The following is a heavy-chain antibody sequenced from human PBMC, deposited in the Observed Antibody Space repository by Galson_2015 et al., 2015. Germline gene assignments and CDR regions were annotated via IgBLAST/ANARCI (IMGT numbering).Heavy chain of an antibody. CDR3: AKDSYFDSSGYLGGSLDY. J-gene: IGHJ4*02. Sequence: SLRLSCATSGFTFSNYAMSWVRQAPGKGLEWVSAISGSAGSTYYADSVKGRFTISRDNSKNTLYLQMNSLRAEDTAIYYCAKDSYFDSSGYLGGSLDYWGQGTLVTVSS. CDR1: GFTFSNYA. D-gene: IGHD3-22*01. CDR2: ISGSAGST. V-gene: IGHV3-23*01.